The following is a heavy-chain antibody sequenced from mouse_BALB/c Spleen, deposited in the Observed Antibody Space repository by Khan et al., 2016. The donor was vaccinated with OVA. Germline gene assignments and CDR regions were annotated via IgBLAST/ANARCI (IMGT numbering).Heavy chain of an antibody. D-gene: IGHD1-1*01. CDR2: INPHIGET. V-gene: IGHV1-20*02. CDR1: GYSFTGYF. Sequence: VQLQQSGPELVKPGASVKISCKASGYSFTGYFMNWVMQSHGKSLEWIGRINPHIGETFYNQKFKGKATLTVYESSSTAHMELRSLASEDSAVYYCTRIYRSDFDYWGQGTTLTVSS. CDR3: TRIYRSDFDY. J-gene: IGHJ2*01.